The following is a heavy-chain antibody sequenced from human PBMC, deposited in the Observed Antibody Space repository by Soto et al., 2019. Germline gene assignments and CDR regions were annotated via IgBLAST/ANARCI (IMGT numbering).Heavy chain of an antibody. CDR3: AKGGVLSRYYYGMDV. V-gene: IGHV3-23*01. J-gene: IGHJ6*02. Sequence: GGSLRLSCAASGFTFSSYAMSWVRQAPGKGLEWVSAISGSGGSTYYADSVKGRFTISRDNSKNTLYLQMNSLRAEDTAVYYCAKGGVLSRYYYGMDVWGQGTTVTVSS. CDR1: GFTFSSYA. D-gene: IGHD2-8*01. CDR2: ISGSGGST.